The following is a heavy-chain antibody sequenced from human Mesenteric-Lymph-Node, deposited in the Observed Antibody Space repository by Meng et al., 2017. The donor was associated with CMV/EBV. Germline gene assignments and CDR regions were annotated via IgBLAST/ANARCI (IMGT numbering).Heavy chain of an antibody. D-gene: IGHD2-15*01. Sequence: ASVKVSCKASGGTFSSYAISWVRQAPGQGPEWMGWISTYSGNTKCAQKLQGRVTMTTDTSTSTAYMELRSLRSDDTAVYYCARVVAGWFDPWGQGTLVTVSS. J-gene: IGHJ5*02. CDR2: ISTYSGNT. CDR3: ARVVAGWFDP. CDR1: GGTFSSYA. V-gene: IGHV1-18*01.